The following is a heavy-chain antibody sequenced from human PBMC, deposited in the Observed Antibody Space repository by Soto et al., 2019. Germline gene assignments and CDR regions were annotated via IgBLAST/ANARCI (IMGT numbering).Heavy chain of an antibody. CDR1: GYSFTSYW. Sequence: GESLKISCKGSGYSFTSYWIGWVRQMPGKGLEWMGIIYPGDSDTRYSPSFQGQVTISADKSISTAYLQLNSLKSEDTGVYYCVTVLPHANSWFDYWGQGTPVTVSS. V-gene: IGHV5-51*01. D-gene: IGHD2-2*01. CDR3: VTVLPHANSWFDY. CDR2: IYPGDSDT. J-gene: IGHJ4*02.